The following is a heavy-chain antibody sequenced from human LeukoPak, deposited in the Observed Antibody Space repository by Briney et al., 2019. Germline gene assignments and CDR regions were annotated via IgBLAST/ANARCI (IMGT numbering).Heavy chain of an antibody. Sequence: GGSLRLSCAASGFTFSSYWMSWVRQAPGKGLEWVANIKQDGSEKYYVDSVKGRFTISRDNAKNSLYLQMNSLRAEDTAVYYCAKLTRAILTGGYRDYWGQGTLVTVSS. CDR1: GFTFSSYW. V-gene: IGHV3-7*03. J-gene: IGHJ4*02. D-gene: IGHD3-9*01. CDR3: AKLTRAILTGGYRDY. CDR2: IKQDGSEK.